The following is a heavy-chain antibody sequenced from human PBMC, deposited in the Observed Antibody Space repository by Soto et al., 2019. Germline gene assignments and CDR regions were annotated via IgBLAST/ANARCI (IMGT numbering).Heavy chain of an antibody. D-gene: IGHD6-19*01. CDR3: ARGGGIAVAYYFDY. V-gene: IGHV1-69*13. Sequence: SVKVSCKASGGTFSSYAISWVRQAPGQGLEWMGGIIPIFGTANYAQKFQGRVTITADESTSTAYMELNSLGAEDTAVYYCARGGGIAVAYYFDYWGQGTLVTVSS. J-gene: IGHJ4*02. CDR2: IIPIFGTA. CDR1: GGTFSSYA.